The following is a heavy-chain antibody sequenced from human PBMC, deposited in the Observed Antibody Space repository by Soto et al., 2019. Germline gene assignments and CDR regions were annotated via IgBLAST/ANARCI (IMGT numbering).Heavy chain of an antibody. Sequence: PGGSLRLSCAASGFTFSDYYMSWIRQAPGKGLEWVSYISSSGSTIYYADSVKGRFTISRDNAKNSLYLQMNSLRAEDTAVSYCARDPYYDFWSGPHLSSNWCDPWGQGTLVTVSS. V-gene: IGHV3-11*01. CDR1: GFTFSDYY. CDR2: ISSSGSTI. CDR3: ARDPYYDFWSGPHLSSNWCDP. D-gene: IGHD3-3*01. J-gene: IGHJ5*02.